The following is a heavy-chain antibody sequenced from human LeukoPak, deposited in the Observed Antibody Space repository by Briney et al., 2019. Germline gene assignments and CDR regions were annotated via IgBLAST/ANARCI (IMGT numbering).Heavy chain of an antibody. CDR1: GGSISSYY. CDR3: ARGLHGGNPAAY. CDR2: IYYSGST. D-gene: IGHD2-15*01. J-gene: IGHJ4*02. Sequence: SETLSLTCTVSGGSISSYYWSWIRQPPGKGLEWIGYIYYSGSTNYNPSLKSRVTISVDTSKNQFSLKLSSVTAADTAVYYCARGLHGGNPAAYWGQGTLVTVSS. V-gene: IGHV4-59*01.